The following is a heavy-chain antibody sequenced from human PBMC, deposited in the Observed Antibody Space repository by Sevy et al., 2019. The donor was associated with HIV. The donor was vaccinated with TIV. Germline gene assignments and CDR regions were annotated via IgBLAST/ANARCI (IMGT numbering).Heavy chain of an antibody. D-gene: IGHD1-20*01. CDR1: KYTLTEWA. CDR3: ARDLEVTGTTRRGRYYYGMDV. J-gene: IGHJ6*02. Sequence: ASVKVSCKVSKYTLTEWAIHWVRQAPGKGLEWVATFDPEDDEKIYAQKFQGRVTLTEDRSTDTAYMELSSLRSDDTAVYYCARDLEVTGTTRRGRYYYGMDVWGQGTTVTVSS. V-gene: IGHV1-24*01. CDR2: FDPEDDEK.